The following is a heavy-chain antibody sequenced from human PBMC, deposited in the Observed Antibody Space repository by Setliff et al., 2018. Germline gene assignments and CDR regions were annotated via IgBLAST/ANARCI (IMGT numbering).Heavy chain of an antibody. J-gene: IGHJ4*02. CDR1: GGSISDYY. D-gene: IGHD2-8*02. CDR2: IYYGGST. Sequence: PSETLSLTCTVSGGSISDYYWSWIRQAPGKGLEWIGYIYYGGSTNYNPSLNSRVAISVDTSENQFPLRLNSVTAADTAVYYCTVYSTGSSKDHYWGQGTPVTVSS. CDR3: TVYSTGSSKDHY. V-gene: IGHV4-59*01.